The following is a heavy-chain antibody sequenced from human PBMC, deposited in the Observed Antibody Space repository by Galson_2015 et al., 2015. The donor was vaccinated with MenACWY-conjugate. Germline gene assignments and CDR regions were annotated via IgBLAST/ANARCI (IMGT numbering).Heavy chain of an antibody. J-gene: IGHJ4*02. Sequence: FIRYAGRPEYHGDSMKGRFTLSKANSKTTLYLQMNSRRAEDTAVYYCAKGRYCSSTRCYKGLDYWGQGTLVTVSS. V-gene: IGHV3-30*02. CDR3: AKGRYCSSTRCYKGLDY. CDR2: IRYAGRPE. D-gene: IGHD2-2*02.